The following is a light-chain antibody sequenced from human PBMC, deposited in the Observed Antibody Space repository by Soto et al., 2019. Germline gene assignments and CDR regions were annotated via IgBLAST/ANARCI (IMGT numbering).Light chain of an antibody. CDR1: QSLLHSNGYNY. J-gene: IGKJ4*01. V-gene: IGKV2-28*01. CDR2: LGS. Sequence: DIVMTQSPLSLPVTPGEPASISCRSGQSLLHSNGYNYLDWYLQKPGQSPHLLIYLGSNRASGVPDRFSGSGSGTDFTLKISRVEAEDVGVYYCMQALQTRLTFGGGTKVEIK. CDR3: MQALQTRLT.